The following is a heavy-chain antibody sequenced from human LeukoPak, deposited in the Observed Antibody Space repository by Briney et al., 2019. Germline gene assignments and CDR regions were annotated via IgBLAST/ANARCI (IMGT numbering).Heavy chain of an antibody. CDR2: INPDSGGT. V-gene: IGHV1-2*02. J-gene: IGHJ4*02. CDR1: GYTFTGHH. Sequence: ASVKVSCKASGYTFTGHHLHWVRQAPGQGLEWMGWINPDSGGTRYAQKFQGRVTMTEDTSTDTAYMELSSLRSEDTAVYYCATEARYYYGSGTKTGSFDYWGQGTLVTVSS. CDR3: ATEARYYYGSGTKTGSFDY. D-gene: IGHD3-10*01.